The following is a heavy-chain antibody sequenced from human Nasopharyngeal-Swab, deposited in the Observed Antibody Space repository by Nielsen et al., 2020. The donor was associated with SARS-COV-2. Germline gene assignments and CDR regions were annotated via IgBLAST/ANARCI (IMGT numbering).Heavy chain of an antibody. V-gene: IGHV1-46*01. J-gene: IGHJ6*03. CDR3: ARDSSPDFSYHMDV. CDR2: INPGDAST. Sequence: ASVKVSCKASGYTFTTDSIHWVRQAPGEGLEWMGIINPGDASTDNARKFQGRITMTSDTSTSTVYLELSSLRYEDTAVYYCARDSSPDFSYHMDVWGKGTTVTVSS. CDR1: GYTFTTDS.